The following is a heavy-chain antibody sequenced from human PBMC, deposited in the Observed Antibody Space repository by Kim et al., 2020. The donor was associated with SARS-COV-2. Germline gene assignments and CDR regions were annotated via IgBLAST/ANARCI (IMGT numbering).Heavy chain of an antibody. Sequence: SETLSLTCTVSGGSISSYYWSWIRQPPGKGLEWIGYIYYSGSTNYNPSLKSRVTISLDTSKNQFSLNLSSVTAADTAVYYCARSVVTPPSRYYYYGMDFCGQGTTVSVSS. CDR3: ARSVVTPPSRYYYYGMDF. CDR2: IYYSGST. CDR1: GGSISSYY. V-gene: IGHV4-59*01. J-gene: IGHJ6*02. D-gene: IGHD2-21*02.